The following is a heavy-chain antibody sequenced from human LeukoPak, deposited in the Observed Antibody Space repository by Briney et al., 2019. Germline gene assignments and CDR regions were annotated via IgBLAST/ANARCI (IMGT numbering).Heavy chain of an antibody. CDR1: GFTFSSYS. CDR3: ARVGFITMVRGVIPSDY. V-gene: IGHV3-21*01. J-gene: IGHJ4*02. Sequence: GGSLRLSWAASGFTFSSYSMNWVRQAPGKGLEWVSSISSSSSYIYYADSVKGRFTISRDNAKNSLYLQMNSLRAEDTAVYYCARVGFITMVRGVIPSDYWGQGTLVTVSS. CDR2: ISSSSSYI. D-gene: IGHD3-10*01.